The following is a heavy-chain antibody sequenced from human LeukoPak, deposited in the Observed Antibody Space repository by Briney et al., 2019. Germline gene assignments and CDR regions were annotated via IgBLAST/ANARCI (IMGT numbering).Heavy chain of an antibody. V-gene: IGHV3-53*01. J-gene: IGHJ4*02. Sequence: GGSRRLSCAASGFTVSSNYMSWVRQAPGKGLEWVSVIYSGGSTYYADSVKGRFTISRDNSKNTLYLQMNSLRAEDTAVYYCARDGSGYYSYFDYWGQGTLVTVSS. CDR2: IYSGGST. CDR1: GFTVSSNY. CDR3: ARDGSGYYSYFDY. D-gene: IGHD3-22*01.